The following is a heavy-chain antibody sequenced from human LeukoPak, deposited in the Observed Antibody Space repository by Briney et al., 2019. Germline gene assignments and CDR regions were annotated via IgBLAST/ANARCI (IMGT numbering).Heavy chain of an antibody. CDR2: IQREGSEQ. CDR1: GFTFSEYW. V-gene: IGHV3-7*01. J-gene: IGHJ4*02. Sequence: GGSLRLSCAASGFTFSEYWTSWVRPAPGKGVECVANIQREGSEQYYVDSVRGRFTISRDNAKHSLYLQMNSLRAEDRAVYYCAGDNSLYYWGQGTLVTVSS. D-gene: IGHD3-16*02. CDR3: AGDNSLYY.